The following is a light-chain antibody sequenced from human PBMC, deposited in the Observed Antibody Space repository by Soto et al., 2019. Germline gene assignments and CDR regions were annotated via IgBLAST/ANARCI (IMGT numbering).Light chain of an antibody. J-gene: IGLJ2*01. CDR2: LNSDGSH. CDR3: QTWGTGFHVV. Sequence: QSVLTQSPSAYASLGASGNLTCTLSSGHSSYAIAWHQQHPERGPRYLMNLNSDGSHSRGGGIPDRFSGSSSGAERYLTISSLQSEDEGDYYCQTWGTGFHVVFGGGTKLTVL. CDR1: SGHSSYA. V-gene: IGLV4-69*01.